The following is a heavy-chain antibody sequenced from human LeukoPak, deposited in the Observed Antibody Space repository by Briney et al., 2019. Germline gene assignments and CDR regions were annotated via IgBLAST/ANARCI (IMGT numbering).Heavy chain of an antibody. CDR1: GGSISSYY. CDR2: ISYSGST. D-gene: IGHD3-10*01. Sequence: SETLSLTCTVSGGSISSYYWSWIRQPPGKGLEWIGYISYSGSTNYNPSLKSRVTISVDMSKNQFSLKLSSVTAADTAVYYCARDRRGVREDGMDVWGQGTTVTVSS. V-gene: IGHV4-59*01. J-gene: IGHJ6*02. CDR3: ARDRRGVREDGMDV.